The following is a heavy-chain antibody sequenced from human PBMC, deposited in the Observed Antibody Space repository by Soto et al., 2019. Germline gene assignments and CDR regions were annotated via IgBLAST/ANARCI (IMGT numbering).Heavy chain of an antibody. CDR3: ATGVSYYDFWSGYSPYYYYRKDV. CDR2: IYPGDSDT. CDR1: GYSFTSYW. V-gene: IGHV5-51*01. Sequence: GSLKISCKGSGYSFTSYWIGWVRQMPGKGLEWMGIIYPGDSDTRYSPSFQGQVTISADKSISTAYLQWSSLKASDTAMYYCATGVSYYDFWSGYSPYYYYRKDVWGQGPTATVS. J-gene: IGHJ6*02. D-gene: IGHD3-3*01.